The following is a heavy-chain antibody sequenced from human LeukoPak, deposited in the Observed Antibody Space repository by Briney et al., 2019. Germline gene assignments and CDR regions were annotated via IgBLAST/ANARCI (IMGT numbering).Heavy chain of an antibody. CDR1: GGSISSSSHY. CDR3: ARGYYDLLTGYPKNFDN. D-gene: IGHD3-9*01. V-gene: IGHV4-39*01. Sequence: SETLSLTCTVSGGSISSSSHYWGWLRQPPGKGLEWIGSISYSGSTYYNPSLKSRVTISVDTSKKQFSLKLSSVTAADTAVYYCARGYYDLLTGYPKNFDNWGQGTLVTVSS. CDR2: ISYSGST. J-gene: IGHJ4*02.